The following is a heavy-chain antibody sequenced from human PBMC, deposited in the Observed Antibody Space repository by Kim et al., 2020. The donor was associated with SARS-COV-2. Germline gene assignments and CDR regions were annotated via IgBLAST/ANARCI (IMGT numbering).Heavy chain of an antibody. CDR3: AKEYGGVAFSHYSI. D-gene: IGHD2-8*02. CDR1: GFKFSDYS. CDR2: IRPRGAAA. V-gene: IGHV3-23*01. J-gene: IGHJ4*02. Sequence: GGSLRLSCAASGFKFSDYSMSWVRQAPGKGLEWVCLIRPRGAAATYADSFQGRFSVSRDDSINTLFLQMSGVKAEDTATYYCAKEYGGVAFSHYSIWGQGILVTVSS.